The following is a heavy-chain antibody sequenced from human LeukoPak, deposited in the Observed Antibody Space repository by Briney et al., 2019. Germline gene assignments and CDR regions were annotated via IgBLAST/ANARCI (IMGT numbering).Heavy chain of an antibody. D-gene: IGHD3-3*01. Sequence: PGGSLRLSCAASGFTFSSYSMNWVRQAPGKGLEWVSYISSSSSTIYYADSVKGRFTISRDNAKNSLYLQMNSLRAEDTAVYYCARDRRRITIFGVVPYGMDVWGQGTTVTVSS. CDR2: ISSSSSTI. J-gene: IGHJ6*02. CDR3: ARDRRRITIFGVVPYGMDV. V-gene: IGHV3-48*01. CDR1: GFTFSSYS.